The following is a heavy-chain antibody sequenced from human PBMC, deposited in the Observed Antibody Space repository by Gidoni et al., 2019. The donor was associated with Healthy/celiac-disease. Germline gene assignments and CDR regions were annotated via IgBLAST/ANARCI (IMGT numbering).Heavy chain of an antibody. Sequence: QLQLQESGPGLVKPSETLSLTCTVSGGSISSSSYYWGWIRQPPGKGLEWIGSIYYSGSTYYNPSLKSRVTISVDTSKNQFSLKLSSVTAADTAVYYCARGVEMANGYFDYWGQGTLVTVSS. V-gene: IGHV4-39*07. J-gene: IGHJ4*02. CDR3: ARGVEMANGYFDY. CDR2: IYYSGST. CDR1: GGSISSSSYY. D-gene: IGHD5-12*01.